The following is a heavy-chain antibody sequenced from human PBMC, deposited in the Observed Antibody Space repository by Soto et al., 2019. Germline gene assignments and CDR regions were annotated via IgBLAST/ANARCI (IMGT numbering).Heavy chain of an antibody. J-gene: IGHJ6*02. D-gene: IGHD2-2*01. CDR1: GFSIVTYY. CDR3: ARGRYCSSPSCRQYFYYYGLDL. CDR2: INPSGGST. Sequence: QVQVVQSGAEVKKPGASVKLSCTASGFSIVTYYMHWVRQAPGQGLEWMGTINPSGGSTSFAQKVQGRISMTGDTSTSTVYMELSSLRSEDTAVYFCARGRYCSSPSCRQYFYYYGLDLWGQGTTVSVSS. V-gene: IGHV1-46*01.